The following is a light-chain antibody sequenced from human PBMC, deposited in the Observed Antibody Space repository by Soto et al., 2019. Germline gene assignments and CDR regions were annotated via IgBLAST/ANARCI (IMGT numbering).Light chain of an antibody. J-gene: IGLJ1*01. CDR3: CSYAGSYV. CDR1: SSDVGGYNY. CDR2: DVS. Sequence: ALTQPRSVSGSPGQSVTISCTGTSSDVGGYNYVSWYQQHPGKAPKLMIYDVSKRPPGVPDRFSGSKSGNTASLTISGLQAEDEADYYCCSYAGSYVFGTGTKVTVL. V-gene: IGLV2-11*01.